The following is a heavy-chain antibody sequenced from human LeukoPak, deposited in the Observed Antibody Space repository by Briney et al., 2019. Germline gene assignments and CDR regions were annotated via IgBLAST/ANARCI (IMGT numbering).Heavy chain of an antibody. CDR2: IYHSGST. CDR3: ARVMGYYYYMDV. CDR1: GYSIRSDYY. J-gene: IGHJ6*03. Sequence: TSETLSLTCAVSGYSIRSDYYWAWIRQPPGKGLEWIGNIYHSGSTYYSPSLNSRVTISVDTSKNQFSLRLSSVTAADTAVFYCARVMGYYYYMDVWGTGTTVTVSS. D-gene: IGHD3-16*01. V-gene: IGHV4-38-2*01.